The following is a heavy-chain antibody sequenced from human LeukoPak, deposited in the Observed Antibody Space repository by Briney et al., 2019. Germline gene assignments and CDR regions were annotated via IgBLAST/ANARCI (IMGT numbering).Heavy chain of an antibody. CDR3: ARHERVARNLYYYYYMDV. J-gene: IGHJ6*03. CDR1: GGSIRSCY. Sequence: SETLSLTCTVWGGSIRSCYWSWIRQPPGEGVEGVGYIYTSGSTNYNPSLKSRVTISVDTSKNQFSLKLSSVTAADTAVYYCARHERVARNLYYYYYMDVWGKGTTVTVSS. V-gene: IGHV4-4*09. CDR2: IYTSGST. D-gene: IGHD1-14*01.